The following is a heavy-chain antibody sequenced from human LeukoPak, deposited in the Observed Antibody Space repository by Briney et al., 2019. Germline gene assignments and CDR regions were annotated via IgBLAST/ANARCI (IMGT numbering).Heavy chain of an antibody. CDR3: ARVPAERGDYFDY. V-gene: IGHV3-30*03. CDR2: ISYDGSNK. D-gene: IGHD6-13*01. Sequence: GGSLRLSCAASGFTLSSFGMHWVRQAPGKGLEWVAIISYDGSNKYYADSVKGRFTISRDNSKNTLYLQMNSLRAEDTAVYYCARVPAERGDYFDYWGQGTLVTVSS. J-gene: IGHJ4*02. CDR1: GFTLSSFG.